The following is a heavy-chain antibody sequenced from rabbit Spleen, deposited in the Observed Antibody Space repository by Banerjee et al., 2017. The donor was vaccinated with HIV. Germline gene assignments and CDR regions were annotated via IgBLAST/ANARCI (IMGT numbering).Heavy chain of an antibody. CDR2: IDPVFGST. CDR1: GFDFSNYY. CDR3: ARLGAGSDYWLHEYYCNL. J-gene: IGHJ4*01. V-gene: IGHV1S7*01. D-gene: IGHD8-1*01. Sequence: PLQESGGGLVQPGGSLTLSCKASGFDFSNYYMSWVRQAPGKGLEWIGYIDPVFGSTYYASWVNGRFTISSHNAQNTLYLRLNSLTAADTATDVCARLGAGSDYWLHEYYCNLWGPGTLVTVS.